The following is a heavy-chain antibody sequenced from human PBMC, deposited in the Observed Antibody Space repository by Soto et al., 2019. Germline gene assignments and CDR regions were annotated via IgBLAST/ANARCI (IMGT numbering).Heavy chain of an antibody. CDR2: IRSKANSYAT. V-gene: IGHV3-73*01. CDR1: GFTFSGSA. Sequence: GGSLRLSCAASGFTFSGSAMHWVRQASGKGLEWVGRIRSKANSYATAYAASVKGRFTISRDDSKNTAYLQMNSLKTEDTAVYYCTRLGGDGYNYPYYYYGMDVWGQGTTVSVSS. CDR3: TRLGGDGYNYPYYYYGMDV. J-gene: IGHJ6*01. D-gene: IGHD5-12*01.